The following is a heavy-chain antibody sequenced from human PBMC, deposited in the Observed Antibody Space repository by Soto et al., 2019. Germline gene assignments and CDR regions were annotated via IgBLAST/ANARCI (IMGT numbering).Heavy chain of an antibody. V-gene: IGHV4-34*01. CDR3: ATNTITIFGVVMGYYFDN. Sequence: SETLSLTCAVYGGPFSSYYGRWIRQPPGKGLEWIGEINHSGSTNYNPSLKSRITMSVDRSKNQFSLKLSSVTAADTAVYYCATNTITIFGVVMGYYFDNWGQGTLVPVSS. J-gene: IGHJ4*02. CDR1: GGPFSSYY. D-gene: IGHD3-3*01. CDR2: INHSGST.